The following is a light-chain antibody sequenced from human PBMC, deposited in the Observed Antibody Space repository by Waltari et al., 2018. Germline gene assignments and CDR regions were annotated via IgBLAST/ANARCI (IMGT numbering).Light chain of an antibody. V-gene: IGLV2-23*01. Sequence: QSALTQPASVSGSPGQSITISCTGTSRDVGSSNLVSWYQQHPGKAPKLMIYEGSKRPSGVSNRFSGSKSGNTASLTISGLQAEDEADYYCCSYAGSSTLVFGGGTKLTVL. CDR1: SRDVGSSNL. CDR2: EGS. J-gene: IGLJ2*01. CDR3: CSYAGSSTLV.